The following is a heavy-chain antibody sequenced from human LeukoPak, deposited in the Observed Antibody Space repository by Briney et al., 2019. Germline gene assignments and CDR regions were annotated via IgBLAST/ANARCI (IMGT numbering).Heavy chain of an antibody. CDR1: GFTFSSYA. D-gene: IGHD2-21*02. CDR3: ARAYCGGDCFNFDY. Sequence: GGSLRLSCAASGFTFSSYAMSWVRQAPGKGLEWVSAISGSGGSTYYADSVKGRFTISRDNSKNTLYLQMNSLRAEDTAVYYCARAYCGGDCFNFDYWGQGTLVTVPS. CDR2: ISGSGGST. J-gene: IGHJ4*02. V-gene: IGHV3-23*01.